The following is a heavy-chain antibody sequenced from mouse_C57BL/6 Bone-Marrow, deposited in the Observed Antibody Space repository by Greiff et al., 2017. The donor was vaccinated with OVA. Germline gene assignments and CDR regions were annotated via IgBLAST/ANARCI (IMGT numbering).Heavy chain of an antibody. CDR3: ARGGYAFDD. V-gene: IGHV1-69*01. CDR1: GYTFTSYW. Sequence: QVQLQQPGAELVMPGASVKLSCKASGYTFTSYWMHWVKQRPGQGLEWIGVIDPSDSYTNYNQKFTGKSTLTVDKSSSTAYMQLSSLTSEDSAVYYCARGGYAFDDWGQGTTLTVSS. J-gene: IGHJ2*01. CDR2: IDPSDSYT. D-gene: IGHD2-2*01.